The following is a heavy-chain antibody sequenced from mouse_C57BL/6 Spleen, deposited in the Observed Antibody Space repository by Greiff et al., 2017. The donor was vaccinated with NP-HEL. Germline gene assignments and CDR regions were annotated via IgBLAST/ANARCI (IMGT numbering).Heavy chain of an antibody. Sequence: VQLQESRPELVKPGASVKISCKASGYAFSSSWMNWVKQRPGKGLEWIGRIYPGDGDTNYNGKFKGKATLTADKSSSTAYMQLSSLTSEDSAVYFCARGVYDYDVLFDYWGQGTTLTVSS. CDR3: ARGVYDYDVLFDY. J-gene: IGHJ2*01. V-gene: IGHV1-82*01. CDR2: IYPGDGDT. D-gene: IGHD2-4*01. CDR1: GYAFSSSW.